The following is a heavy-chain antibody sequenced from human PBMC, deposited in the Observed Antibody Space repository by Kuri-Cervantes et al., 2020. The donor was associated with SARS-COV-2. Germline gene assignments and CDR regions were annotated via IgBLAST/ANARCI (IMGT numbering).Heavy chain of an antibody. CDR2: IYYSGST. D-gene: IGHD3-3*01. V-gene: IGHV4-59*08. CDR1: GGSISSYY. J-gene: IGHJ6*03. Sequence: GSLRLSCTVSGGSISSYYWSWIRQPPGKGLEWIGYIYYSGSTNYNPSLKSRVTISVDTSKNQFSLKLSSVTAADTAVYYCARSSNHYYNFWSGYYRNYYYYYMDVWGKGTTVTVSS. CDR3: ARSSNHYYNFWSGYYRNYYYYYMDV.